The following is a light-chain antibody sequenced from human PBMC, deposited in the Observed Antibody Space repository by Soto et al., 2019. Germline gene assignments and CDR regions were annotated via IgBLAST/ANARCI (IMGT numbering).Light chain of an antibody. Sequence: QSVLTQPLSASGTPGQRVTISCSGSNSNIGSNTVNWYQQLPGTAPKLLIYSNNQRPSGVPDRFSGSKSGTSASLAISGLQSEDEADYYCAAWDDSLNGVVFGGGTKLTVL. CDR1: NSNIGSNT. CDR3: AAWDDSLNGVV. J-gene: IGLJ3*02. V-gene: IGLV1-44*01. CDR2: SNN.